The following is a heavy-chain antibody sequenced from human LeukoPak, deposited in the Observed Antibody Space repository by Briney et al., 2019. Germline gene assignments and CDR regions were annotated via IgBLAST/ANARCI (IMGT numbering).Heavy chain of an antibody. CDR1: GFTFDDYG. J-gene: IGHJ1*01. V-gene: IGHV3-20*04. CDR2: INWNGGST. CDR3: ARGTEDYGGNSGYFQH. Sequence: GGSLRLSCAASGFTFDDYGMSWVRQAPGKGLEWVSGINWNGGSTGYADPVKGRFTISRDNAKNSLYLQTNSLRAEDTALYYCARGTEDYGGNSGYFQHWGQGTLVTVSS. D-gene: IGHD4-23*01.